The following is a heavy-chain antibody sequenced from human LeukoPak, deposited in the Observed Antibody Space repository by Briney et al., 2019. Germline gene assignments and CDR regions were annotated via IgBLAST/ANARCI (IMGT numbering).Heavy chain of an antibody. V-gene: IGHV3-23*01. D-gene: IGHD3/OR15-3a*01. CDR3: AKRGVVIRVILVGFHKEAYYFES. Sequence: PGGSLRLSCAISGITLSNYGMSWVRQAPGKGLEWVAGICDSGGSTNYADSVKGRFTISRDNPKNTLYLQMNSLRAEDTAVYFCAKRGVVIRVILVGFHKEAYYFESWGQGALVTVSS. J-gene: IGHJ4*02. CDR2: ICDSGGST. CDR1: GITLSNYG.